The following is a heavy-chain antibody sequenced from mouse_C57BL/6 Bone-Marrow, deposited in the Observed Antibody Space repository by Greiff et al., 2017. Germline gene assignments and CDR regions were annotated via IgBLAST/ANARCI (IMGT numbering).Heavy chain of an antibody. CDR1: GFTFSSYG. CDR3: ARQALRSGDY. V-gene: IGHV5-6*02. Sequence: DVKLVESGGDLVKPGGSLKLSCAASGFTFSSYGMSWVRQTPDKRLEWVATISSGGSYTYYPDSVQGRFTISRDNAKNTLYMQMSSLKSEDTAMYYCARQALRSGDYWGQGTSVTVSS. CDR2: ISSGGSYT. J-gene: IGHJ4*01.